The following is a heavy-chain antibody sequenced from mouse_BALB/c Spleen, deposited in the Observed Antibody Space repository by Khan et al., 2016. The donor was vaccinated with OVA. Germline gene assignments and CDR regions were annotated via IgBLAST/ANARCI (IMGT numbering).Heavy chain of an antibody. Sequence: QVRLQQSGPELVKPGASVKMSCKASGYTFTDYVISWVKQRTGQGLEWIVEFYPGSGSTYYNEKFKGKATLTADKSSNTAYLQLSRLTSEDSALYFCANIYYGNSYAMDYWGQGAPVTVSA. D-gene: IGHD2-1*01. CDR1: GYTFTDYV. J-gene: IGHJ4*01. V-gene: IGHV1-81*01. CDR3: ANIYYGNSYAMDY. CDR2: FYPGSGST.